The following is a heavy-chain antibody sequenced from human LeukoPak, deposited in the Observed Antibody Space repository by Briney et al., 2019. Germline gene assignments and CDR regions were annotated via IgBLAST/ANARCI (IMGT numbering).Heavy chain of an antibody. J-gene: IGHJ4*02. D-gene: IGHD3-22*01. CDR2: ISAYNGNT. Sequence: GASVKVSCKASGYTFTSYGISWVRQAPGQGLEWMGWISAYNGNTNYAQKLQGRVTMTTDTSTSTAYMELSRLRSDDTAVYYCAKTYYYDSSGYFDYWGQGTLVTVSS. CDR1: GYTFTSYG. CDR3: AKTYYYDSSGYFDY. V-gene: IGHV1-18*01.